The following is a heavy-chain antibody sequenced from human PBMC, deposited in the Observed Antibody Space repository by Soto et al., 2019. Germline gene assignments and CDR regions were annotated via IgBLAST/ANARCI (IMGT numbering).Heavy chain of an antibody. Sequence: QVQLVQSGAEVKKPRSSVKVSCKASGGSFSTYGISWVRQAPGQGLEWMGGFIPVFTTAKYAQKFQGRVSITADESTYTAYMEVSSLRSEDTAVYFCARDGVDVSRTTVRHGALDIWGQGTVVTVSS. J-gene: IGHJ3*02. CDR3: ARDGVDVSRTTVRHGALDI. D-gene: IGHD4-17*01. CDR2: FIPVFTTA. V-gene: IGHV1-69*01. CDR1: GGSFSTYG.